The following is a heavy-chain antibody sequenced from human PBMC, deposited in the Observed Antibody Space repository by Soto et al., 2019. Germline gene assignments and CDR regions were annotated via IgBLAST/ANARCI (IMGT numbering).Heavy chain of an antibody. CDR1: GYTFTSYA. V-gene: IGHV1-3*01. CDR3: ARGITLPTPLDY. D-gene: IGHD1-20*01. Sequence: EASVKVSCKVSGYTFTSYAMHWVRPAPGQRLEWMGWINAGNGNTKYSQKFQGRVTITRDTSASTAYMELSSLRSEDTAVYYCARGITLPTPLDYWGQGTLVTVSS. CDR2: INAGNGNT. J-gene: IGHJ4*02.